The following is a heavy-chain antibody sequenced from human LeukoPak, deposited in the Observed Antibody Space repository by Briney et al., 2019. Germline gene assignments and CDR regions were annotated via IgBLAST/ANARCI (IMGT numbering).Heavy chain of an antibody. V-gene: IGHV4-59*01. CDR3: ARDNNGFDY. D-gene: IGHD2-8*01. Sequence: SETLSLTCTVSGDSISSYYCSWIRQPPGKGLEWIGYIYYSGSTNYSPSLKSRVTISVDTSKNQFSLKLSSVTAADTAVYYCARDNNGFDYWGQGTLVTVSS. J-gene: IGHJ4*02. CDR2: IYYSGST. CDR1: GDSISSYY.